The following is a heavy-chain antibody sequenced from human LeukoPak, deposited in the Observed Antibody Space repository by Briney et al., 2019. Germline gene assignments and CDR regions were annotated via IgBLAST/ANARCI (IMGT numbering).Heavy chain of an antibody. CDR3: AKDRYYDRYGPED. CDR1: GFTFSSYA. V-gene: IGHV3-23*01. J-gene: IGHJ4*02. D-gene: IGHD3-22*01. CDR2: ISGSGGST. Sequence: GGSLRLSCAASGFTFSSYAMSWVRQAPGKGLEWVSAISGSGGSTYYADSVKGWFTISRDNSKNTLYLQMNSLRAEDTAVYYCAKDRYYDRYGPEDWGQGTLVTVSS.